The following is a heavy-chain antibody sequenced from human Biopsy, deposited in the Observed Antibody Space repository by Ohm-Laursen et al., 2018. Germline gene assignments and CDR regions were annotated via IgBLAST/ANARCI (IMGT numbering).Heavy chain of an antibody. CDR3: AKHGSGWTGDDAFHI. D-gene: IGHD6-19*01. CDR2: ISYSRDT. J-gene: IGHJ3*02. V-gene: IGHV4-59*08. CDR1: GGSISSYY. Sequence: SETLSLTCTVSGGSISSYYWSWIRQAPGKGLEWIGYISYSRDTNYNPSLKSRITISVDTSKNQFSLKLTPVTAADTAVYYCAKHGSGWTGDDAFHIWGQGTMVTVSS.